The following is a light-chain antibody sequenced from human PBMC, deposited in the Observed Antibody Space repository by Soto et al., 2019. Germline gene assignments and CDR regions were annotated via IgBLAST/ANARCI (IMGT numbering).Light chain of an antibody. CDR1: QSIRSL. CDR3: QQYQTYSP. Sequence: DIQMTHSPSTLSASVGDRVTITCRASQSIRSLLAWYQQKPGKAPKVLIYDASSLGSGVPSRFSGSGSGTEFTLTISSLQPDDFATYFCQQYQTYSPFGQVTRLE. J-gene: IGKJ5*01. V-gene: IGKV1-5*01. CDR2: DAS.